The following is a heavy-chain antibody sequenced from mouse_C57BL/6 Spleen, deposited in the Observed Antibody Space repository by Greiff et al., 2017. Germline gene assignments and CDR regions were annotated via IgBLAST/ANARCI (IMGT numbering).Heavy chain of an antibody. Sequence: EVMLVESGGGLVKPGGSLKLSCAASGFTFSSYAMSWVRQTPEKRLEWVATISDGGSYTYYPDNVKGRFTISRDNANNNLYLQMSHLKSEDTAMYYCASESKRFAYWGQGTLVTVSA. CDR3: ASESKRFAY. CDR2: ISDGGSYT. CDR1: GFTFSSYA. J-gene: IGHJ3*01. V-gene: IGHV5-4*03.